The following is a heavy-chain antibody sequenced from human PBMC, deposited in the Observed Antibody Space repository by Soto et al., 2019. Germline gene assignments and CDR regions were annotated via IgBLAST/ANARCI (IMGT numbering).Heavy chain of an antibody. D-gene: IGHD1-26*01. CDR3: ARREWELLGGAFDI. J-gene: IGHJ3*02. CDR2: IYYSGST. Sequence: PSETLSLTCTVSGGSISSSSYYWGWFRQPPGKGLEWIGSIYYSGSTYYNPSLKSRVTISVDTSKNQFSLKLSSVTAADTAVYYCARREWELLGGAFDIWGQGTMVTVS. CDR1: GGSISSSSYY. V-gene: IGHV4-39*01.